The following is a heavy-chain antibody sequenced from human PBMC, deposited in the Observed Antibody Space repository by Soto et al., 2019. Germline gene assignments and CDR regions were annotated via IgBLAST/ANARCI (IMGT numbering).Heavy chain of an antibody. D-gene: IGHD2-2*02. CDR1: GYTFTSYA. CDR2: INAGNGNT. Sequence: GASVKVSCKASGYTFTSYAMHWVRQAPGQRLEWMGWINAGNGNTKYSQKFQGRVTITRDTSASTAYMELSSLRSEDTAVYYCASAYCSSTSCYTWWFDPWGQGTLVNVSS. J-gene: IGHJ5*02. CDR3: ASAYCSSTSCYTWWFDP. V-gene: IGHV1-3*01.